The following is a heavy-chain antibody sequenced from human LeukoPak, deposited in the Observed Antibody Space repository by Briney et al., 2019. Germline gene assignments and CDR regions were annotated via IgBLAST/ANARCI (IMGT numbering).Heavy chain of an antibody. CDR1: GGSISSSRAY. CDR2: IYYSKNT. CDR3: ARIFGVVARRVYYYYGLDV. Sequence: SETLSLTCTVSGGSISSSRAYWGWIRQPPGKGLEWIGSIYYSKNTYYNPSLKSRVTISADTSKNQFSLKLNSVTAADTAVYYCARIFGVVARRVYYYYGLDVWGQGTTVTVSS. V-gene: IGHV4-39*07. D-gene: IGHD3-3*01. J-gene: IGHJ6*02.